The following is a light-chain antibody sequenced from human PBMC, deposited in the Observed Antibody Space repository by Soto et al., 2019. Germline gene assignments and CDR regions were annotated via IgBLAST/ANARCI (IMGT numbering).Light chain of an antibody. V-gene: IGLV2-11*01. J-gene: IGLJ2*01. Sequence: QSALTQARSVSGSPGQSVTISCTGTSSDVGTYKYVSWYQQRPGKAPKLMIYDVTKRPSGVPDRFSGSKSGYTASLTISGLQAEDEADYYCCSYAGSFTVLFGGGTQLTVL. CDR2: DVT. CDR3: CSYAGSFTVL. CDR1: SSDVGTYKY.